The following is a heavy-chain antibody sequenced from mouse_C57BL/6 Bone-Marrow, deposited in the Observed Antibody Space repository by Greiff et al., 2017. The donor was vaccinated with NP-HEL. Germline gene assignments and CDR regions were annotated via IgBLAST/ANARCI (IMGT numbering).Heavy chain of an antibody. V-gene: IGHV1-61*01. J-gene: IGHJ3*01. CDR1: GYTFTSYW. CDR3: ARGRDYDDAWFAY. D-gene: IGHD2-4*01. CDR2: IYPSDSET. Sequence: VQLQQPGAELVRPGSSVKLSCKASGYTFTSYWMDWVKQRPGQGLEWIGNIYPSDSETHYNQKFKDKATLTVDKSSSTAYMQLSSLTSEDSAVYYCARGRDYDDAWFAYWGQGTLVTVSA.